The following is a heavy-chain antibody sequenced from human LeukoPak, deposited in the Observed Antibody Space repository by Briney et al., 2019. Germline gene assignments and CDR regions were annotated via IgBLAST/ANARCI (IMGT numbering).Heavy chain of an antibody. Sequence: SETLSLTCTVSGGSISTYYWSWIRQPPGKGLEWIGEINHSGSTNYNPSLKSRVTISVDTSKNQFSLKLSSVTAADTAVYYCARQTEPLENYYDSSGYYVYFDYWGQGTLVTVSS. CDR1: GGSISTYY. CDR2: INHSGST. V-gene: IGHV4-34*01. J-gene: IGHJ4*02. CDR3: ARQTEPLENYYDSSGYYVYFDY. D-gene: IGHD3-22*01.